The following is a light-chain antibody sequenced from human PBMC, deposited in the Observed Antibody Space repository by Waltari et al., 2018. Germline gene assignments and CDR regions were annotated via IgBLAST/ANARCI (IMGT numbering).Light chain of an antibody. CDR2: KNN. V-gene: IGLV1-47*01. CDR1: SSNIGSNY. Sequence: QSVLTQPPSASGTPGQRVTISCSGSSSNIGSNYVYWYQQLPGTAPKLLIYKNNARPSGGPERFSGSKSGTSASLAISGLRSEDEADYSGAAWDDSLSGVVFGGGTKLTVL. J-gene: IGLJ2*01. CDR3: AAWDDSLSGVV.